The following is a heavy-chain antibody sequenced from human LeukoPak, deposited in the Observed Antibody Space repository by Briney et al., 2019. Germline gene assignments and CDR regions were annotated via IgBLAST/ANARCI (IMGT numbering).Heavy chain of an antibody. CDR1: GFTFSNYA. CDR2: ISSDGRTT. J-gene: IGHJ6*02. D-gene: IGHD3-22*01. V-gene: IGHV3-64*04. CDR3: ARSHYYDSSGYYYYYYGMDV. Sequence: PGGSLRLSCSASGFTFSNYAMHWVRQAPGKGLQYVSGISSDGRTTSSADSVKGRFTISRDKSKNTVYLQMNSLRAEDTAVYYCARSHYYDSSGYYYYYYGMDVWGQGTTVTVSS.